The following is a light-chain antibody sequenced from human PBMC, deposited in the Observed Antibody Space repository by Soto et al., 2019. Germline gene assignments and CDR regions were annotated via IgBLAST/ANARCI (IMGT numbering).Light chain of an antibody. CDR3: QTWGSGIHV. CDR2: LNSDGCH. V-gene: IGLV4-69*01. CDR1: SGHSSYA. J-gene: IGLJ2*01. Sequence: QPVLTQSPSASASLGASVKLTCTLSSGHSSYAIAWHQQQPEKGPRYLMKLNSDGCHSKGDGIPDRFSGSSSGAERYLTISSLQSEDEADYYCQTWGSGIHVFGGGTKLTVL.